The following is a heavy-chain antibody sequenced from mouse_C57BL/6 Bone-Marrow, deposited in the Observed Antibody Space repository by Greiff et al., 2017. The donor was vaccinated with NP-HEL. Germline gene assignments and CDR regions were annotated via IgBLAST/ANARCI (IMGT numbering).Heavy chain of an antibody. CDR3: ARHYGNYGFAY. CDR1: GFTFSSYA. CDR2: LSDGGSYT. D-gene: IGHD2-1*01. J-gene: IGHJ3*01. Sequence: DVMLVESGGGLVKPGGSLKLSCAASGFTFSSYAMSWVRQTPEKRLEWVATLSDGGSYTYYPDNVTGRFTISRDNAKNNLYLQMSHLKSEDTAMYYCARHYGNYGFAYWGQGTLVTVSA. V-gene: IGHV5-4*03.